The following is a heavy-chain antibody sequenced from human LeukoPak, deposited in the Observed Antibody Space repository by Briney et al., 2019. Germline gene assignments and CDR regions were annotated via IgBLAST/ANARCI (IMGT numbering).Heavy chain of an antibody. CDR2: IYYSGGT. CDR3: ARRKYGSGSLNWFDP. CDR1: GGSLSSSSYY. V-gene: IGHV4-39*01. D-gene: IGHD3-10*01. Sequence: PSETLSLTCTVSGGSLSSSSYYWGWIRQPPGKGLEWIGSIYYSGGTYYNPSLKSRVTISVDTSKNQFSLKLSSVTAADTAVYYCARRKYGSGSLNWFDPWGQGTLVTVSS. J-gene: IGHJ5*02.